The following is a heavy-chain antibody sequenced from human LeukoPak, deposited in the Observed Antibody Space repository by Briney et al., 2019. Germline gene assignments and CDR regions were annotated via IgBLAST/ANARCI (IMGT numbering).Heavy chain of an antibody. V-gene: IGHV3-9*01. CDR3: AKGPYYYDSSGAYHYFDY. D-gene: IGHD3-22*01. CDR1: GFTFDDYA. J-gene: IGHJ4*02. Sequence: GRSLRLSCAASGFTFDDYAMHWVRQAPGKGLEWVSGISWNSGSIGYADSVKGRFTISRDNAKNSLYLQMNSLRAEDTALYYCAKGPYYYDSSGAYHYFDYWGQGTLVTVSS. CDR2: ISWNSGSI.